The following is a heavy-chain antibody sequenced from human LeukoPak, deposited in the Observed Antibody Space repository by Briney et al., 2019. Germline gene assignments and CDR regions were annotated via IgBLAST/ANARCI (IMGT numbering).Heavy chain of an antibody. J-gene: IGHJ4*02. CDR2: ISYDGSNK. V-gene: IGHV3-30*04. CDR1: GFTFSSYA. CDR3: AKEAHYPHMGTYLVTIDS. Sequence: PGGSLRLSCAASGFTFSSYAMHWVRQAPGKGLEWVAVISYDGSNKYYADSVKGRFTISRDNSKNTLYLQMNSLRAEDTALYYCAKEAHYPHMGTYLVTIDSWGQGTLVTVSS. D-gene: IGHD3-9*01.